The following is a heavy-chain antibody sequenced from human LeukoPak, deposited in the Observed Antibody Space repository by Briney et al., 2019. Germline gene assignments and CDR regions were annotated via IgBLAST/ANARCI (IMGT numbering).Heavy chain of an antibody. V-gene: IGHV1-69*13. J-gene: IGHJ5*02. CDR3: AIEFSAPNWFDP. CDR2: IIPIFGTA. D-gene: IGHD2-15*01. CDR1: GGTFSSYA. Sequence: GASVKVPCKASGGTFSSYAISWVRQAPGQGLEWMGGIIPIFGTANYAQKFQGRVTITADESTSTAYMELSSLRSEDTAVYYCAIEFSAPNWFDPWGQGTLVTVSS.